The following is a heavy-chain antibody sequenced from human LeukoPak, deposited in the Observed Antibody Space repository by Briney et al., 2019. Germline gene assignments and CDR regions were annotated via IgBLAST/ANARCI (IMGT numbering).Heavy chain of an antibody. CDR2: ISAYTGDT. CDR3: ARETTVGFDY. D-gene: IGHD4-23*01. Sequence: ASVTVSCKASGYTLTSYGISWVRQAPGQGLEWMGWISAYTGDTNYAQKLQGRVTMTTDTSTSTAYMEMRSLRSDDTAVYYCARETTVGFDYWGQGTLVTVSS. CDR1: GYTLTSYG. V-gene: IGHV1-18*01. J-gene: IGHJ4*02.